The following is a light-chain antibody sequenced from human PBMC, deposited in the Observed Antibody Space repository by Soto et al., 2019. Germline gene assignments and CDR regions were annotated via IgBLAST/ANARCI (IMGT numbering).Light chain of an antibody. J-gene: IGKJ1*01. Sequence: EFVLTQSPGTLSLSPWERATLSCRASQTVRNNYLAWYQQKPGQAPRLLIYDASSRATDIPGRFSGSGSGTEFTLTISSLQSEDFAVYYCQQYNDWWTFGQGTKVDIK. CDR2: DAS. CDR1: QTVRNNY. CDR3: QQYNDWWT. V-gene: IGKV3-20*01.